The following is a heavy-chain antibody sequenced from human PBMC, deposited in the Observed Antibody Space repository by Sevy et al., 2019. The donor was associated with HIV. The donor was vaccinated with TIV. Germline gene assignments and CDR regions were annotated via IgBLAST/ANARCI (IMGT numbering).Heavy chain of an antibody. D-gene: IGHD3-3*01. CDR1: GFTFSSYA. J-gene: IGHJ3*02. CDR2: ISGSGGST. CDR3: AKDPPQLRFLEWLPDGAFDI. Sequence: GGSLRLSCAASGFTFSSYAMSWVRQAPGKGLEWVSAISGSGGSTYYADSVKGRFTISRDNSKNTLYLQMNSLRAEDTAVYYCAKDPPQLRFLEWLPDGAFDIWRQGTMVTVSS. V-gene: IGHV3-23*01.